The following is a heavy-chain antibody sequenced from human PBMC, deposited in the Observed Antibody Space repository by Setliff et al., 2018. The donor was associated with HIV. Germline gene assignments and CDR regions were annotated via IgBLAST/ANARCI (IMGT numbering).Heavy chain of an antibody. V-gene: IGHV4-34*01. D-gene: IGHD6-13*01. CDR2: INHSGST. CDR3: TRTNPLAAPPFDF. CDR1: GGSFSGYY. Sequence: SETLSLTCAVYGGSFSGYYWSWIRQPPGKGLEWIGEINHSGSTNYNPSLKSRVTISVDTSKNQFSLKLSSVTAADTAVYYCTRTNPLAAPPFDFWGQGTLVTVSS. J-gene: IGHJ4*02.